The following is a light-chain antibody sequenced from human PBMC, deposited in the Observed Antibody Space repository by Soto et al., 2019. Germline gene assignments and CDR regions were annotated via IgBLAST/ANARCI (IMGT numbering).Light chain of an antibody. Sequence: DIQMTQSPSTLSASVGDRVTITCRASQSISTWLAWYQQKPGKVPKLLIHDASTLESGVPSRFSGSGSGTGFTLTISSLQPDDFAPYYCQQYKSYSQTFGQGTKVEIK. CDR1: QSISTW. CDR2: DAS. CDR3: QQYKSYSQT. J-gene: IGKJ1*01. V-gene: IGKV1-5*01.